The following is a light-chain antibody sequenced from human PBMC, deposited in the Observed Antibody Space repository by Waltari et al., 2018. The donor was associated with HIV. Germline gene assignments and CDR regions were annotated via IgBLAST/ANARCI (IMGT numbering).Light chain of an antibody. CDR3: CSYAGDSNYV. CDR1: STDHGLYNL. J-gene: IGLJ1*01. Sequence: QSALTQPASVSGSLGPSLSISCSSSSTDHGLYNLVSWYQGSPGKAPQLILQEVNKRPAGVSERFSGSKSGKTASLTIAGLQTEDEADYYCCSYAGDSNYVFGTGTKVTVL. CDR2: EVN. V-gene: IGLV2-23*02.